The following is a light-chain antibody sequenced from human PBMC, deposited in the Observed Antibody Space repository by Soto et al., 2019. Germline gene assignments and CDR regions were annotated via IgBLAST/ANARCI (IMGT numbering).Light chain of an antibody. CDR2: LEGSGSY. Sequence: QLVLTQSSSASASLGSSVKLTCTLSSGHSSYIIAWHQQQPGKAPRYLMKLEGSGSYNKGSGVPDRFSGSSSGADRYLTISNLQFEDDADYYCETWDSNTHVFGTGTQLTVL. V-gene: IGLV4-60*02. CDR1: SGHSSYI. CDR3: ETWDSNTHV. J-gene: IGLJ1*01.